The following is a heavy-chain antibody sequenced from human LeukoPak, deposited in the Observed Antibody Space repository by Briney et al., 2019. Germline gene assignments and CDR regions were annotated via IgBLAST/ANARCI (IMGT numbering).Heavy chain of an antibody. D-gene: IGHD6-19*01. CDR1: GFTFSSYG. J-gene: IGHJ4*02. Sequence: GGSLRLSCAASGFTFSSYGMHWVRKAAGKGLEWVAVISYDGSNKYYADSVKGRFTISRDNSKNTLYLQMNSLRAEDTAVYYCAKALAVAGSGDYWGQGTLVTVSS. V-gene: IGHV3-30*18. CDR2: ISYDGSNK. CDR3: AKALAVAGSGDY.